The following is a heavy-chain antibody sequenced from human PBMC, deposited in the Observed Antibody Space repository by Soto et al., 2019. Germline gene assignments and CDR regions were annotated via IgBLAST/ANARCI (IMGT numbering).Heavy chain of an antibody. CDR3: ARINKFYYGSGSYLGNFYGMDV. Sequence: KPSETLSLTCAVYGGPFSGFFWSWIRQPPGRGLEWVGEINHSGNTNYNPSLKSRVTISEDTSKNQVSLKLSSVTAADTAVYFCARINKFYYGSGSYLGNFYGMDVWGQGTTVTVSS. J-gene: IGHJ6*02. V-gene: IGHV4-34*01. CDR2: INHSGNT. CDR1: GGPFSGFF. D-gene: IGHD3-10*01.